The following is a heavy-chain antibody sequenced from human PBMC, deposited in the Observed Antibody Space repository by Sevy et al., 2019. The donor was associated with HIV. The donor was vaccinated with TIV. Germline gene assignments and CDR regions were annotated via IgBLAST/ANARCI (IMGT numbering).Heavy chain of an antibody. Sequence: GGSLRLSCTGSGFTFGDYAMSWIRQAPGKGLEWVGFIRSQTYGGKTEYAESVKGRFTISRDNSKSIAYLQMNSLKTADKAVYYCTRVLGTISPYYYSGLDVWGQGTTVTVSS. CDR2: IRSQTYGGKT. D-gene: IGHD3-3*01. CDR1: GFTFGDYA. J-gene: IGHJ6*02. CDR3: TRVLGTISPYYYSGLDV. V-gene: IGHV3-49*03.